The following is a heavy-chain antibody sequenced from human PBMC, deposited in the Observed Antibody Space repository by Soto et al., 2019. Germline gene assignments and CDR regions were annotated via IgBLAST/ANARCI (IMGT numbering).Heavy chain of an antibody. J-gene: IGHJ5*02. V-gene: IGHV4-61*01. D-gene: IGHD4-17*01. CDR2: ISYSGNT. Sequence: QVQLQESGPGLVKPSETLSLTCTVSGGSVTSGTYFWNWVRQPPGKGLEWIGYISYSGNTDYNPSLQSRATISVDTSKTQFCLKLTALTAADTAVYYCGRRNSGGNWFDPWGPGTLVTGSS. CDR3: GRRNSGGNWFDP. CDR1: GGSVTSGTYF.